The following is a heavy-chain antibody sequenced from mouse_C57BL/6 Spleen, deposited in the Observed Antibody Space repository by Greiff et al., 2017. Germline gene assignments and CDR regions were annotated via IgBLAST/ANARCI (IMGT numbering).Heavy chain of an antibody. V-gene: IGHV2-2*01. CDR2: IWSGGST. D-gene: IGHD1-1*01. J-gene: IGHJ4*01. Sequence: VKLQQSGPGLVQPSQSLSITCTVSGFSLTSYGVHWVRQSPGKGLEWLGVIWSGGSTDYNAAFISRLSISKDNSKSQVFFKMNSLQADDTAIYYCASTVVATRAMDYWGQGTSVTVSS. CDR3: ASTVVATRAMDY. CDR1: GFSLTSYG.